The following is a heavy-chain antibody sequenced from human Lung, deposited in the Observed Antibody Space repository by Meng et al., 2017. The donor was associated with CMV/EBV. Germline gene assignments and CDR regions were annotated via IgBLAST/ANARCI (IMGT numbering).Heavy chain of an antibody. J-gene: IGHJ6*02. Sequence: SXAASGFTFSSYAMHWVRQAPGKGLEWVAVISYDGSNKYYADSVKGRFTISRDNSKNTLYLQMNSLRAEDTAVYYCARDQVVLGSGVPAAEDYYGMDVWXQGTTVTVSS. CDR3: ARDQVVLGSGVPAAEDYYGMDV. V-gene: IGHV3-30-3*01. D-gene: IGHD2-2*01. CDR1: GFTFSSYA. CDR2: ISYDGSNK.